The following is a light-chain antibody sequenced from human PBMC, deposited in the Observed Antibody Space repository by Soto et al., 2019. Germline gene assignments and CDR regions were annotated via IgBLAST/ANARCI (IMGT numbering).Light chain of an antibody. CDR1: QDIRNF. CDR2: AAS. CDR3: QKYSSVPV. J-gene: IGKJ3*01. V-gene: IGKV1-27*01. Sequence: DIQMTQSPTSLSASVGDRVTITCRASQDIRNFVACYQQKPGKAPKLLISAASTLQSGVPSRFSGSGSGTDFTLTSNSLQPEDVATNSCQKYSSVPVFGPGTKVEIK.